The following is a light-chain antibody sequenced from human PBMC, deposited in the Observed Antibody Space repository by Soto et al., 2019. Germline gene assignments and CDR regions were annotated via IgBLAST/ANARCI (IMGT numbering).Light chain of an antibody. CDR2: GTS. Sequence: EVVLTQKTGALSLSPGERGTLSWMASQSVRSSNLAWFQQKPGQAPRLLIFGTSSRATGIPDRFSGSGSGTDFTLTISRLEVEDCAVYYCQHYGSSTWTFGQVTIVDVK. CDR3: QHYGSSTWT. J-gene: IGKJ1*01. CDR1: QSVRSSN. V-gene: IGKV3-20*01.